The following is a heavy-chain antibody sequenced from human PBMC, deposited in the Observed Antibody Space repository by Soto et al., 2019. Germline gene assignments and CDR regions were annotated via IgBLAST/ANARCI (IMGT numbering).Heavy chain of an antibody. CDR2: ISGSGGGT. D-gene: IGHD3-16*01. CDR3: ATSLPNYGFLDY. Sequence: GGSLRLSCAASGFTFSSYWMNWVRQAPGKGLEWVSAISGSGGGTYYADSVKGRFTISRDNSKNTLYLQMNSLRAEDTAVYYCATSLPNYGFLDYWGQGTLVTVSS. V-gene: IGHV3-23*01. J-gene: IGHJ4*02. CDR1: GFTFSSYW.